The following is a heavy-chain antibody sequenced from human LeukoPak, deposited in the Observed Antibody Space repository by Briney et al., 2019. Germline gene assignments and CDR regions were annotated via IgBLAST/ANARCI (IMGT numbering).Heavy chain of an antibody. CDR2: ISRNGETT. J-gene: IGHJ4*02. V-gene: IGHV3-64*02. CDR1: GFTFTTFS. CDR3: ARGRGDISARPFFDCR. Sequence: WGSLRLSCAASGFTFTTFSMHWVRQAPGKGLEYVSGISRNGETTYYGESVKGRFTISRDNSKDTVYLQMGSLRSEDSGVYYCARGRGDISARPFFDCRGGQGSLVTVSS. D-gene: IGHD3/OR15-3a*01.